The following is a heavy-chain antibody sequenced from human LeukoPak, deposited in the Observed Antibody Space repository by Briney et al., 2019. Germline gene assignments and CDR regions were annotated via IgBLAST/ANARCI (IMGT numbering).Heavy chain of an antibody. Sequence: GASVKVSCKASGYTFTSYYMHWVRQAPGQGLEWMGWMNPKSGNTGYAQKFQGRVIMTRSNSITTAYMELRSLRSEDTALYYCARGGGGEYLDWFDFWGQGTLVAVSS. D-gene: IGHD4-17*01. J-gene: IGHJ5*01. CDR2: MNPKSGNT. V-gene: IGHV1-8*02. CDR3: ARGGGGEYLDWFDF. CDR1: GYTFTSYY.